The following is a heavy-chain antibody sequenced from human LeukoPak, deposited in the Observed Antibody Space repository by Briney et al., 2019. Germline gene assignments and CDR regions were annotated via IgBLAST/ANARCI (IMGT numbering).Heavy chain of an antibody. V-gene: IGHV4-39*07. CDR1: GGSISSGDYY. CDR2: INHSGST. CDR3: ARSGMDYYDSSGYYVY. J-gene: IGHJ4*02. Sequence: PSETLSLTCTVSGGSISSGDYYWSWIRQPPGKGLEWIGEINHSGSTNYNPSLKSRVTISVDTSKNQFSLKLSSVTAADTAVYYCARSGMDYYDSSGYYVYWGQGTLVTVSS. D-gene: IGHD3-22*01.